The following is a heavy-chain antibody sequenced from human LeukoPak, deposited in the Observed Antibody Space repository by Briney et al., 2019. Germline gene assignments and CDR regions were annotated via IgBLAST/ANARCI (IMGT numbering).Heavy chain of an antibody. Sequence: GGSLRLSCAASGFTFSTYGMQWVRQAPGSGLERVAFIRTDGSNEYYADSVKGRFTISRDNSKNTLYLQMNSLRAEDTAVYYCAKAGNFGGDDYWGQGTLVTVSS. J-gene: IGHJ4*02. V-gene: IGHV3-30*02. CDR2: IRTDGSNE. CDR1: GFTFSTYG. CDR3: AKAGNFGGDDY. D-gene: IGHD3-10*01.